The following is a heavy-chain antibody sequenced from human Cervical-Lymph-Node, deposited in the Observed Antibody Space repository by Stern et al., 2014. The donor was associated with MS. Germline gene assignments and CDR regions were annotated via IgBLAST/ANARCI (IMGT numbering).Heavy chain of an antibody. CDR3: ATDRDDFRSGYSAPTKGYGLDV. CDR1: GYTLTELS. D-gene: IGHD3-3*01. J-gene: IGHJ6*02. CDR2: FDPEDGET. Sequence: DQLVESGAEVKKPGASVKVSCKVSGYTLTELSMHWVRQAPGKGLEWMGGFDPEDGETIYEQKFQGRVTMTADPSPDTAYMELSSLRSEDTAVYYCATDRDDFRSGYSAPTKGYGLDVWGQGTTVTVTS. V-gene: IGHV1-24*01.